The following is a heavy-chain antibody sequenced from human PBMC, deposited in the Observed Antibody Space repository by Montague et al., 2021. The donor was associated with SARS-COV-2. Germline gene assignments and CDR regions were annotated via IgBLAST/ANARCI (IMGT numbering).Heavy chain of an antibody. J-gene: IGHJ6*02. CDR1: GASISTGTYY. CDR3: ARFLGFYSGANCNSSGMDV. V-gene: IGHV4-39*07. Sequence: SETLSLTCTVSGASISTGTYYWGWIRQPPGKGLEWIGNIFHSGSTYYNPSLKSRVIIFVDTSKNQFSLQLSSVTAADKAVYYCARFLGFYSGANCNSSGMDVWGQGTTVTVSS. D-gene: IGHD2-15*01. CDR2: IFHSGST.